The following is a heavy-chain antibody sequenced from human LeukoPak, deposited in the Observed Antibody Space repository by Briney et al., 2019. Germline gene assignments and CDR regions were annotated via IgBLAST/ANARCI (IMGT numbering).Heavy chain of an antibody. CDR2: IYSGGST. J-gene: IGHJ5*02. Sequence: QPGGSLRLSCAASGFTVSSNYMSWVRQAPGKGLVWVSVIYSGGSTYYADSVKGRFTISRDNSKNTLYLQMNSLRAKDTAVYYCARQGFLEKFDPWGQGTLVTVSS. CDR3: ARQGFLEKFDP. D-gene: IGHD3-3*01. V-gene: IGHV3-66*02. CDR1: GFTVSSNY.